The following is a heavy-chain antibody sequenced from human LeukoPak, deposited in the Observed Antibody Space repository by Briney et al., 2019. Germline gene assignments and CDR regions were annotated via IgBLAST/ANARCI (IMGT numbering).Heavy chain of an antibody. J-gene: IGHJ4*02. CDR2: ISGSGGST. D-gene: IGHD5-18*01. CDR3: AKGYSYGPDDLDY. Sequence: GGSLRLSCAASGFTFSSYAMSWGRQAPGKGLEWVSAISGSGGSTYYADSVKGRFTISRDNSKNTLYLQMNGLRAEDTAVYYCAKGYSYGPDDLDYWGQGTLVTVSS. V-gene: IGHV3-23*01. CDR1: GFTFSSYA.